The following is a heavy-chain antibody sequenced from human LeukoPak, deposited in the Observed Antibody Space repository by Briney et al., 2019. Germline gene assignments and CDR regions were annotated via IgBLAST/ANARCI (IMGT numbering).Heavy chain of an antibody. CDR3: AKASNSGWYISDY. Sequence: GRSLRLSCAASGFTFSSYGMHWVRQAPGKGLEWVAVISYDGSNKYYADSVKGRFTISRDNSKNTLYLQMNSLRAEDTAVYYCAKASNSGWYISDYWGQGTPVTVSS. V-gene: IGHV3-30*18. CDR1: GFTFSSYG. CDR2: ISYDGSNK. J-gene: IGHJ4*02. D-gene: IGHD6-19*01.